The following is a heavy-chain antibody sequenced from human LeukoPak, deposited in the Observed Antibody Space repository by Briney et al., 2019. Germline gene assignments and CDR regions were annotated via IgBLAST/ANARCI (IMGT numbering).Heavy chain of an antibody. CDR3: ARGYCSSTSCYVFAFEI. CDR2: ISSSRSYT. V-gene: IGHV3-11*06. J-gene: IGHJ3*02. CDR1: GYIFSDYY. D-gene: IGHD2-2*01. Sequence: PGGALRLFCAASGYIFSDYYMSCIRHARAKGLEWVSYISSSRSYTNYADSVEDRFTISRDNAKNSLYLQMNSLRAEDTAVYYCARGYCSSTSCYVFAFEIWGQGTMGTVSS.